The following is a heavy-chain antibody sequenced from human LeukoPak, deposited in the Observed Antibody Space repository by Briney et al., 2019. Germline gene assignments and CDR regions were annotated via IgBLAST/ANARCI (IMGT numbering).Heavy chain of an antibody. V-gene: IGHV4-59*01. CDR3: ARSYYYDSSGYFFDY. CDR2: IYYSGST. J-gene: IGHJ4*02. Sequence: SETLSLTCTVSGGSISSYYWSWIRQPPGKGLEWIGYIYYSGSTNYNPSLKSRVTIPVDTSKNQFSLKLSSVTAADTAVYYCARSYYYDSSGYFFDYWGQGTLVTVSS. CDR1: GGSISSYY. D-gene: IGHD3-22*01.